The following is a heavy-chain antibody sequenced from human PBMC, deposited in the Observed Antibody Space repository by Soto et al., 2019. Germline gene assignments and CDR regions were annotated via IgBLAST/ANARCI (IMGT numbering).Heavy chain of an antibody. V-gene: IGHV4-31*03. CDR1: GGSISSGGYY. CDR3: ARDEEVNSADYGGSDHYYGMDV. J-gene: IGHJ6*02. CDR2: IYYTGST. D-gene: IGHD4-17*01. Sequence: SETLSLTCTVSGGSISSGGYYWSWIRQHPGKGLEWIGYIYYTGSTYYNPSLKSRVTIWLDTSKNQFSLKLTSVTAADTAVYYCARDEEVNSADYGGSDHYYGMDVWGQGTTVTVSS.